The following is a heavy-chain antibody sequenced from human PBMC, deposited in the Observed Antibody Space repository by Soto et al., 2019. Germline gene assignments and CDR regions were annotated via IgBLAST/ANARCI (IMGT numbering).Heavy chain of an antibody. D-gene: IGHD5-12*01. V-gene: IGHV1-69*02. CDR1: GGTFSSYT. CDR2: IIPILGIA. J-gene: IGHJ2*01. Sequence: QVQLAQSGAEVKKPGSSVKVSCKASGGTFSSYTISWVRQAPGQGLEWMGRIIPILGIANYAQKFQGRVTITADKSTSTAYMELSSLRSEDTAVYYCARGGYDLPWYFDLWGRGTLVTVSS. CDR3: ARGGYDLPWYFDL.